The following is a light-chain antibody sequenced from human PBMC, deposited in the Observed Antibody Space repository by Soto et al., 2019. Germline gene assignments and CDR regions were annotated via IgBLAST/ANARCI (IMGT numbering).Light chain of an antibody. Sequence: QSALTQPASVSGSPGQSITISCTGTSSDVVGYNYVSWYQQHPGKAPKLMIYDVSNRPSGVSNRFSGSKSGNTASLTISGIQAEDEADYYCSSYTSSSTLGFGEGTKLAVL. CDR1: SSDVVGYNY. CDR3: SSYTSSSTLG. V-gene: IGLV2-14*01. CDR2: DVS. J-gene: IGLJ2*01.